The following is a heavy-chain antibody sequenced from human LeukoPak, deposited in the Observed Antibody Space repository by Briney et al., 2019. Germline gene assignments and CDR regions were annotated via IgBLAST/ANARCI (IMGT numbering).Heavy chain of an antibody. D-gene: IGHD3-3*01. V-gene: IGHV1-69*13. Sequence: ASVKVSCKASGGTFSSYAISWVRQAPGQGLEWMGGIIPIFGTANYAQKFQGRVTITADESTSTAYMELSSLRSEDTAVYYCARGVGIRFLEWLLHFDYWGQGTLVTVSS. J-gene: IGHJ4*02. CDR2: IIPIFGTA. CDR1: GGTFSSYA. CDR3: ARGVGIRFLEWLLHFDY.